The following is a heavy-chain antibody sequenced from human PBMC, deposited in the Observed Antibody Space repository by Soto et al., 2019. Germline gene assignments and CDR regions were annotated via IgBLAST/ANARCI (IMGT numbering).Heavy chain of an antibody. D-gene: IGHD3-22*01. CDR3: ARDQLYYNDISGRPLNAFDV. Sequence: PGGSLRLSCAASGFTFSSYAMNWVRQAPGKGLEWVSTISGSGHSAYYADSVKGRFTISRDNAKNSLYLQMNSLRAEDTAVYYCARDQLYYNDISGRPLNAFDVWGQGTMVTVSS. J-gene: IGHJ3*01. CDR2: ISGSGHSA. CDR1: GFTFSSYA. V-gene: IGHV3-23*01.